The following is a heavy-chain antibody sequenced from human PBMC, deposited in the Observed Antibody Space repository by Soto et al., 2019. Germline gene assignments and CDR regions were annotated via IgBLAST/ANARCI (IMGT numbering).Heavy chain of an antibody. V-gene: IGHV3-9*01. D-gene: IGHD6-19*01. J-gene: IGHJ4*02. CDR2: ISWDSGII. CDR3: LKDVVRRSTGWVFDY. Sequence: EVQLVESGGGLVQPGRSLRLSCAASGFTFDDYAMHWVRQAPGKGLEWVSGISWDSGIIGYAESVKGRFSMSRDNANKPLYLQMNSQRTEDTALYFCLKDVVRRSTGWVFDYWGQGILVTVSS. CDR1: GFTFDDYA.